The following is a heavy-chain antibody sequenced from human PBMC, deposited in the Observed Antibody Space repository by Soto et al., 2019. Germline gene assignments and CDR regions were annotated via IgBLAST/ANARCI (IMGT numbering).Heavy chain of an antibody. CDR1: GYTITDLS. V-gene: IGHV1-24*01. CDR2: FDPEDGET. Sequence: ASVTVSCQVSGYTITDLSMHWVRQAPGKGLEWMGGFDPEDGETIYAQKFQGRVTMTEDTSTDTAYMELSSLRSEDTAVYYCATVASYDYIWGSYRPPYFDYWGQGTLVTVSS. CDR3: ATVASYDYIWGSYRPPYFDY. J-gene: IGHJ4*02. D-gene: IGHD3-16*02.